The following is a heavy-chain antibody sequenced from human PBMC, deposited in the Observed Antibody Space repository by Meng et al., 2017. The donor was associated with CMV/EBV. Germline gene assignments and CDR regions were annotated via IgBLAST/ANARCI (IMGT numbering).Heavy chain of an antibody. Sequence: GGSLRLFCAASGFTFDDYGMSWVRQAPGKGLEWVSGINWNGGSTGYADSVKGRFTVSRDNAKNSLYLQMNSLRAEDTALYYCARDRDIVATVNYYYYGMDVWGQGTTVTVSS. D-gene: IGHD5-12*01. CDR2: INWNGGST. J-gene: IGHJ6*02. CDR3: ARDRDIVATVNYYYYGMDV. V-gene: IGHV3-20*04. CDR1: GFTFDDYG.